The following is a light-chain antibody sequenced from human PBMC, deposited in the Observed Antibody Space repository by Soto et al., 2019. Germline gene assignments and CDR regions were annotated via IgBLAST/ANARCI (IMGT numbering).Light chain of an antibody. Sequence: DIQMTQSPSSLSASVGDTVTITCRASQDISNFLAWFQQKPGKATKPLISAASSLHSGDPSKFSGSESGTEFTLTISSLQPEDFATYYCQQYHSYPVTFGGGTQVEIK. V-gene: IGKV1-16*02. J-gene: IGKJ4*01. CDR1: QDISNF. CDR2: AAS. CDR3: QQYHSYPVT.